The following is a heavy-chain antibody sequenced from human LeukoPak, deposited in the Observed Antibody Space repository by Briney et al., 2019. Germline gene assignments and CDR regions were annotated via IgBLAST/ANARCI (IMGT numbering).Heavy chain of an antibody. J-gene: IGHJ3*02. CDR2: LDPEDGEA. V-gene: IGHV1-24*01. CDR1: GYTLSDLA. D-gene: IGHD4-17*01. Sequence: ASVKVSFKVSGYTLSDLAMHWVRQAPGKGLEWMGGLDPEDGEAIYAQPLQGRVTMTEDTSSDTAYMVLSSLRSEDTAVYYCATRNFGDYGAFDIWGQGTMVTVSS. CDR3: ATRNFGDYGAFDI.